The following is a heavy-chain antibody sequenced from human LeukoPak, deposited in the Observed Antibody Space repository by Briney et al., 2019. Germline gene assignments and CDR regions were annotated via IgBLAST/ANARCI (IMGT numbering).Heavy chain of an antibody. CDR1: GFTFSSYG. J-gene: IGHJ4*02. V-gene: IGHV3-23*01. CDR3: AKAIPQLASFDY. D-gene: IGHD6-6*01. CDR2: ISGSGGSP. Sequence: PGGSLRLSGAASGFTFSSYGMSWVRQAPGKGLEGVSAISGSGGSPYYADSVKGRFTISRDNSKNTLYLQMNSLRAEDTAVYYCAKAIPQLASFDYWGQGTLVTVSS.